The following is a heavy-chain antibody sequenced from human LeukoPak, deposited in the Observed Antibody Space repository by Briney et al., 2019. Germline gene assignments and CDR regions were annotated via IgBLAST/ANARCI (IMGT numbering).Heavy chain of an antibody. Sequence: GASVKVSCKASGYTFTSYYMHWVRQAPGQGLGLMGIINPSGGSTSYAQKFQGRVTMTRDTSTSTVYMELSSLRSEDTAVYYCARDYCSSTSCPAYYFDYWGQGTLVTVSS. V-gene: IGHV1-46*01. J-gene: IGHJ4*02. CDR3: ARDYCSSTSCPAYYFDY. D-gene: IGHD2-2*01. CDR2: INPSGGST. CDR1: GYTFTSYY.